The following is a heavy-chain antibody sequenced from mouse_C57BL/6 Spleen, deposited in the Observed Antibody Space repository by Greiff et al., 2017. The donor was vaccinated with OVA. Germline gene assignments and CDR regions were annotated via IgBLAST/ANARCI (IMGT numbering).Heavy chain of an antibody. D-gene: IGHD2-4*01. CDR3: ARFRIYYDLYYAMDY. CDR2: INPGSGGT. J-gene: IGHJ4*01. Sequence: QVHVKQSGAELVRPGTSVKVSCKASGYAFTNYLIEWVKQRPGQGLALIGVINPGSGGTNYNETFKGKATLTADNSSSTAYMQLSSLTSEDSAVYFCARFRIYYDLYYAMDYWGQGTSGTVSS. CDR1: GYAFTNYL. V-gene: IGHV1-54*01.